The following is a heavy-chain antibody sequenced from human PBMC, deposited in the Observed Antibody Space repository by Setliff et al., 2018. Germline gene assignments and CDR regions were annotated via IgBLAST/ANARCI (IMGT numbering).Heavy chain of an antibody. D-gene: IGHD4-17*01. J-gene: IGHJ4*02. CDR3: AKEMTTYSGFDC. Sequence: GGSLRLSCAASGFIFSNYGMHWVRQAPGKGLEWVAVIWFDGSKEFYADSVKGRFAISRDNPKNTLYLQINSLRDEDTAVYYCAKEMTTYSGFDCWGQGTLVTVSS. CDR2: IWFDGSKE. V-gene: IGHV3-33*03. CDR1: GFIFSNYG.